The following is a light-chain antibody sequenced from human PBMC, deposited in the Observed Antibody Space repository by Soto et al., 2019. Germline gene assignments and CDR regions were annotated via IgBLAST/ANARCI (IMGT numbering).Light chain of an antibody. Sequence: DLQMTQSPSSLSASVGDRVTITCRASQSISSYLHWYQQKPGKAPKLLIYAAPSLQSGVPSRFSGSGSGTDFTLTISSLQPEDFATYYCQRSFSTPLTFGGGTKVEIK. J-gene: IGKJ4*01. CDR1: QSISSY. CDR3: QRSFSTPLT. V-gene: IGKV1-39*01. CDR2: AAP.